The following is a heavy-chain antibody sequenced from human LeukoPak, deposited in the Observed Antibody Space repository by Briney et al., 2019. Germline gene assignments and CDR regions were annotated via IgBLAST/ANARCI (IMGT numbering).Heavy chain of an antibody. Sequence: SETLSLTCTVSGGSISSSSYYWGWIRQPPGKGLEWIGSIYYSGSTYYNPSLKSRVTISVDTSKNQFSLKLSSVTAADTAVYYYARHVFTGAIRRGVDYWGQGTLVTVSS. J-gene: IGHJ4*02. D-gene: IGHD1-26*01. CDR1: GGSISSSSYY. CDR2: IYYSGST. V-gene: IGHV4-39*01. CDR3: ARHVFTGAIRRGVDY.